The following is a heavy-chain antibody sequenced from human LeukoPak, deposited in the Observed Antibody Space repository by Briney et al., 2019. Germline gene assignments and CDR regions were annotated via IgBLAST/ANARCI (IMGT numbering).Heavy chain of an antibody. Sequence: SETLSLTCTASGGSISSSSYYWGWIRQPPGKGLEWIGSIYYSGSTYYNPSLKSRVTISVDTSKNQFSLKLSSVTAADTAVYYCARLRSLINYYFDYWGQGTLVTVSS. V-gene: IGHV4-39*01. CDR3: ARLRSLINYYFDY. D-gene: IGHD1-1*01. CDR2: IYYSGST. CDR1: GGSISSSSYY. J-gene: IGHJ4*02.